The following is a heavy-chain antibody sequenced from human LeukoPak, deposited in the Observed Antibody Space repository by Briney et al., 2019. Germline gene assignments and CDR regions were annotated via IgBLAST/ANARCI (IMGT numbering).Heavy chain of an antibody. D-gene: IGHD1-14*01. Sequence: SETLSLTCAVYGGSFSGYYWSWIRQPPGKGLEWIGEINHSGSTNYNPSLKSRVTISLDTSKNQFSLKLSSVTAADTAVYYCARKVRYLDVWGQGTTVTVSS. CDR3: ARKVRYLDV. CDR2: INHSGST. V-gene: IGHV4-34*01. J-gene: IGHJ6*02. CDR1: GGSFSGYY.